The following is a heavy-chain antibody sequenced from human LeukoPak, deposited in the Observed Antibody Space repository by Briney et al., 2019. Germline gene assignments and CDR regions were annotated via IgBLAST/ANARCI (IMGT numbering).Heavy chain of an antibody. CDR1: GYSFTSYW. Sequence: GESLRISFKGSGYSFTSYWISWVRQMPGKGLEWMGRIDPSDSYTNCSPSFQGHVTISADKSISTAYLQWSSLKASDTAMYYCARLADGGGSWTYGMDVWGKGTTVTVSS. J-gene: IGHJ6*04. D-gene: IGHD2-15*01. CDR2: IDPSDSYT. CDR3: ARLADGGGSWTYGMDV. V-gene: IGHV5-10-1*01.